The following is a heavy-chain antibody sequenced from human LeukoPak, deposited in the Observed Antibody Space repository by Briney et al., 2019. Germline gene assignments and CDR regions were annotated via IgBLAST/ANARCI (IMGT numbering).Heavy chain of an antibody. D-gene: IGHD1-7*01. CDR1: GYSFTSHW. J-gene: IGHJ4*02. Sequence: GESLKISCKGSGYSFTSHWIGWVRQKPGKGLEWVGIIYPGDSDTRYSPSFQGQVTMSVDKSINTAYLQWNSLKASDSAMYYCTRLSEWELPDCWGQGTLVTVSS. CDR2: IYPGDSDT. V-gene: IGHV5-51*01. CDR3: TRLSEWELPDC.